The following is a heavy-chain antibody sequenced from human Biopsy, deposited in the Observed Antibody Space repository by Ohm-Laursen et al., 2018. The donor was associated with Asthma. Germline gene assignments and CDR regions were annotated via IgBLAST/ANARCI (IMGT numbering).Heavy chain of an antibody. Sequence: SLRLSCAASGFMFRSFGMHWVCQAPGKGLDWVAGISFDGSNKYFADSVEGRFTISRDNSQNTLYLQMNSLRVDDTAVYFCARAHSSGWTRGMDVWGQGTTVTVSS. CDR1: GFMFRSFG. CDR2: ISFDGSNK. CDR3: ARAHSSGWTRGMDV. D-gene: IGHD6-19*01. J-gene: IGHJ6*02. V-gene: IGHV3-30*03.